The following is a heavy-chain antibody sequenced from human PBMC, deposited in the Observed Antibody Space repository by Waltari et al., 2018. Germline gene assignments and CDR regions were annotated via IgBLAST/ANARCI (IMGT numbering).Heavy chain of an antibody. CDR1: GGTFSSYA. J-gene: IGHJ4*02. D-gene: IGHD4-17*01. Sequence: QVQLVQSGAEVKKPGSSVKVSCKASGGTFSSYAISWVRQAPGQGLEWMGRIIPILGTANYAQKFQGRGTITADKSTSTAYMELSSLRSEDTAVYYCARGSMTTVTQYYFDYWGQGTLVTVSS. CDR3: ARGSMTTVTQYYFDY. CDR2: IIPILGTA. V-gene: IGHV1-69*08.